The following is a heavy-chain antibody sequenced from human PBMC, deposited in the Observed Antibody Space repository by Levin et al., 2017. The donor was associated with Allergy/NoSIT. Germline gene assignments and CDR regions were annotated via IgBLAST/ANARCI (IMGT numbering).Heavy chain of an antibody. D-gene: IGHD3-10*01. CDR1: GYSFIDYY. V-gene: IGHV1-2*02. Sequence: AASVKVSCQASGYSFIDYYIHWVRQAPGQGLEWMGWINPKNGDTNSAHKFQGRVTMTRDTSITTVYLELSGMTSDDMAVYYCAKSYGSGSFSHPFDYWGQGTLVAVSS. CDR2: INPKNGDT. J-gene: IGHJ4*02. CDR3: AKSYGSGSFSHPFDY.